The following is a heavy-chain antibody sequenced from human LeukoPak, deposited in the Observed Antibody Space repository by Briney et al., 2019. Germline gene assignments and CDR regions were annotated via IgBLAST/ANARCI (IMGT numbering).Heavy chain of an antibody. Sequence: SQTLSLTCTVSGGSISSGSYYWSWIRQPAGKGLEWIGRIYTSGSTNYNPSLKSRVTISVDTSKNQFSLKLSSVTAADTAVYYCARSSSWSLNWFDPWGQGTLVTVS. CDR2: IYTSGST. CDR1: GGSISSGSYY. J-gene: IGHJ5*02. D-gene: IGHD6-13*01. V-gene: IGHV4-61*02. CDR3: ARSSSWSLNWFDP.